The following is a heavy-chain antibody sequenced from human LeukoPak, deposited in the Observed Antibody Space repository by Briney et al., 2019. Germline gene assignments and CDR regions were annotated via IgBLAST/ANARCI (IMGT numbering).Heavy chain of an antibody. D-gene: IGHD5-12*01. Sequence: GESLKISCKGSGYSFTSYWIGWVRQMPGKGLEWMGIIYPGDSDTRYSPSFQGQVTISADKSIITAYLQWSSLKAADTAMYYCARFSNYSGYDFGYFDYWGQGTLVTVSS. V-gene: IGHV5-51*01. J-gene: IGHJ4*02. CDR2: IYPGDSDT. CDR1: GYSFTSYW. CDR3: ARFSNYSGYDFGYFDY.